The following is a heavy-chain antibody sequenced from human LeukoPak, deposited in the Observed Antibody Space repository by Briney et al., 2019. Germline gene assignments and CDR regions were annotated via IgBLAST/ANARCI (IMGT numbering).Heavy chain of an antibody. D-gene: IGHD2-21*02. Sequence: GGSLRLSYAATGFTFSNYAMSWVREAPGKGLEWVSVISGTSGTTYYTDSVKGRFTISRDNSKNTLYLQMNSLRAQDTAVYYCARDRRGGGDNDYWGQGTLVTVSS. CDR1: GFTFSNYA. V-gene: IGHV3-23*01. CDR3: ARDRRGGGDNDY. J-gene: IGHJ4*02. CDR2: ISGTSGTT.